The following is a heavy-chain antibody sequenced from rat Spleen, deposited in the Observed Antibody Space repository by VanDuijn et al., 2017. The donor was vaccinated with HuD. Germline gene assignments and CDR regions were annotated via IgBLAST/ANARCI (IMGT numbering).Heavy chain of an antibody. CDR3: ARMSLYYSSYDVMDA. J-gene: IGHJ4*01. Sequence: EVQLVESDGGLVQPGRSLKLSCAASGFTFSNYDMAWVRQAPTKGLEWVASISPSGGSTYYRDSVKGRFTVSRDNAKSTLYLQMDSLRSEDTATYYCARMSLYYSSYDVMDAWGQGASVTVSS. CDR1: GFTFSNYD. V-gene: IGHV5S23*01. D-gene: IGHD1-2*01. CDR2: ISPSGGST.